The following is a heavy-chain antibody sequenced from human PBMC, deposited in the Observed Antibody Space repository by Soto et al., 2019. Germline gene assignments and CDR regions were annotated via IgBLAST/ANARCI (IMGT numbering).Heavy chain of an antibody. D-gene: IGHD5-18*01. CDR2: ISAYNGNT. Sequence: QVQLVQSGAEVKKPGASVKVSCKASGYTFTSYGISWVRQAPGQGREWMGWISAYNGNTTYAQKLQGKVTMTTDTSKSTAYMELRSLTSEDTAVYYCARAIGYSYGLDYWGQGTLVTVSS. CDR1: GYTFTSYG. CDR3: ARAIGYSYGLDY. V-gene: IGHV1-18*01. J-gene: IGHJ4*02.